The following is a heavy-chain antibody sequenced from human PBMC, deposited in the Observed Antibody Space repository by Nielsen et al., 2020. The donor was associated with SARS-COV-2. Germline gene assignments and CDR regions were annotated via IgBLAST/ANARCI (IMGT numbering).Heavy chain of an antibody. CDR3: ARIRTWIQLWTTGY. J-gene: IGHJ4*02. CDR1: GYTFTSYA. D-gene: IGHD5-18*01. CDR2: INAGNGNT. V-gene: IGHV1-3*01. Sequence: ASVKVSCKASGYTFTSYAMHWVRQAPGQRLEWMGWINAGNGNTKYSQKFQGRVTITRDTSASTAYMELSSLRSEDTAVYHCARIRTWIQLWTTGYWGQGTLVTVSS.